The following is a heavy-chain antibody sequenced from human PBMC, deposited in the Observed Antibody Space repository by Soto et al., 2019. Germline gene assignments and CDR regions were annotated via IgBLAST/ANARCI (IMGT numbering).Heavy chain of an antibody. J-gene: IGHJ3*02. Sequence: EVQLVQSGAEVKKPGESLRISCKGSGYSFTSYWISWVRQMPGKGLEWMGRIDPSDSYTNYSPSFQGHVTISADKSISTAYLQWSSLKASDTAMYYCARPRTSFPRGHFAFDIWGQGTMVTVSS. CDR2: IDPSDSYT. CDR3: ARPRTSFPRGHFAFDI. CDR1: GYSFTSYW. V-gene: IGHV5-10-1*03. D-gene: IGHD6-6*01.